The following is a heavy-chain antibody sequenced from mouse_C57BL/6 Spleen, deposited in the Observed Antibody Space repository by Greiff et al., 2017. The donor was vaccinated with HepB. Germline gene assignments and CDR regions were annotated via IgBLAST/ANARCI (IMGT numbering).Heavy chain of an antibody. J-gene: IGHJ2*01. Sequence: ESGPGLVKPSQSLSLTCSVTGYSITSGYYWNWIRQFPGNKLEWMGYISYDGSNNYNPSLKNRISITRDTSKNQFFLKLNSVTTEDTATYYCASEFYDPFFDYWGQGTTLTVSS. CDR2: ISYDGSN. CDR3: ASEFYDPFFDY. CDR1: GYSITSGYY. D-gene: IGHD2-3*01. V-gene: IGHV3-6*01.